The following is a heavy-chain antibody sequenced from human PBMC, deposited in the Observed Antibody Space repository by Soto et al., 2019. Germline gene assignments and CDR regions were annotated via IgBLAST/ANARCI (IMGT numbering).Heavy chain of an antibody. Sequence: VQLQQWGAGLLKPSETLSLTCAVYGGFVSSGSYYWSWIRQPPGKGLEWIGEMSHSGGTHFNPSLKSRVTISVDTSKHQFSLKMSSVTAADTTLYYCARVERGTATTVVDAFDIWGPGTMVTVSS. D-gene: IGHD1-1*01. CDR2: MSHSGGT. V-gene: IGHV4-34*01. CDR1: GGFVSSGSYY. CDR3: ARVERGTATTVVDAFDI. J-gene: IGHJ3*02.